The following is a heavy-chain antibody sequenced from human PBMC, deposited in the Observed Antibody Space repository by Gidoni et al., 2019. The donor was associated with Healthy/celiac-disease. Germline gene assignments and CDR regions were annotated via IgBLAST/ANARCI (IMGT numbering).Heavy chain of an antibody. CDR2: INGDGSVK. CDR3: ARNRGYKTYDY. CDR1: GFTLSSFY. Sequence: EVQLVASGGGLAQPGESLRLSCAASGFTLSSFYMTWVRQPPGKGLEWVANINGDGSVKNYVDSVKGRFTISRDNAKNSLYLQMNSLRAEDMAVYYCARNRGYKTYDYWGQGALGTVSS. D-gene: IGHD1-20*01. V-gene: IGHV3-7*01. J-gene: IGHJ4*02.